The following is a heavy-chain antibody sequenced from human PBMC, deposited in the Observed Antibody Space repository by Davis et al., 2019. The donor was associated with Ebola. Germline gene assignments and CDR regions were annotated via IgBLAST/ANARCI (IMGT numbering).Heavy chain of an antibody. CDR2: IIPIFGTA. J-gene: IGHJ6*02. V-gene: IGHV1-69*06. CDR3: ARVDGDYYYGMDV. CDR1: GGTFSSYA. Sequence: SVKVSCKASGGTFSSYAISWVRQAPGQGLEWMGGIIPIFGTANYAQKFQGRVTITADKSTSTAYMELNSLRAEDTAVYYCARVDGDYYYGMDVWGQGTTVTVSS. D-gene: IGHD4-17*01.